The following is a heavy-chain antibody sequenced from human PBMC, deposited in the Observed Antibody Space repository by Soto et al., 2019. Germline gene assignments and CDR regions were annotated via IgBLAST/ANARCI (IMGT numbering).Heavy chain of an antibody. J-gene: IGHJ5*02. CDR2: IYATGTT. CDR1: GASISGFY. Sequence: SETLSLTCTVSGASISGFYWSWIRKSAGKGLEWTGRIYATGTTDYNPSLKSRVMMSVDTSRKQFSLKLRSVTAADTAVYYCVRDGTKTLRDWFDPWGQGISVTVSS. V-gene: IGHV4-4*07. CDR3: VRDGTKTLRDWFDP. D-gene: IGHD1-1*01.